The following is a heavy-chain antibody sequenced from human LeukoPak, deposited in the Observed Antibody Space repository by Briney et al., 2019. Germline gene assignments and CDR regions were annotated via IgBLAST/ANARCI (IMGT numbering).Heavy chain of an antibody. V-gene: IGHV3-15*01. CDR1: GFTFSNAW. CDR2: IKSKTDGGTT. D-gene: IGHD3-22*01. Sequence: PGGSLRLSCAASGFTFSNAWMSWVRQAPGKWREWVGRIKSKTDGGTTDYAAPVKGRFTISRDDSKNTMYLQMNSLKTEDTAVYYCTAIRYYYDSSGYPYFDYWGQGTLVTVSS. J-gene: IGHJ4*02. CDR3: TAIRYYYDSSGYPYFDY.